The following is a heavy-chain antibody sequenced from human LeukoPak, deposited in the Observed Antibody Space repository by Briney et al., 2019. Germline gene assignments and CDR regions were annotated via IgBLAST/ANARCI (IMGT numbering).Heavy chain of an antibody. V-gene: IGHV3-23*01. D-gene: IGHD3-16*01. Sequence: GGSLRLSCAASGFAFSNFAMSWDRQAPGKGLEGVSAMSGSGDGTYYADSVKGRFTISRDNSKNTLYLQMNSLRAEDTAVYYCAKMMGQRLYDYCMDVWGKGTTVTVSS. CDR2: MSGSGDGT. J-gene: IGHJ6*03. CDR1: GFAFSNFA. CDR3: AKMMGQRLYDYCMDV.